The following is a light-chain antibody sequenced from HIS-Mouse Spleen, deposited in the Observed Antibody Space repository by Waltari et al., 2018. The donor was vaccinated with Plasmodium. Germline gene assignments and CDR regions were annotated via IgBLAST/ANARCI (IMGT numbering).Light chain of an antibody. V-gene: IGKV3-15*01. CDR1: QSVSRN. Sequence: IVMTQSPATLSVSPGERATLSCRASQSVSRNLAWYQQKPGQAPRLLLYGASTRATGIPARFSGSGSGTEFTLTISSMQSEDFAVYYCQQYNNWPPYTFGQGTKLEIK. CDR2: GAS. CDR3: QQYNNWPPYT. J-gene: IGKJ2*01.